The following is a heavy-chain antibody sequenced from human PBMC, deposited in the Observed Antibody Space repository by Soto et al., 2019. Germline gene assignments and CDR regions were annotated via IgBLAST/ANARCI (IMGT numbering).Heavy chain of an antibody. D-gene: IGHD2-21*01. Sequence: GSLRLSCAASGFTFSNAWMSWVRQAPGKGLEWVDRIKSKTDGGTTDHAAPMKGRFTISRDDSKNTLYLQMNSLKTEDTAVYYCTTDPLEAPLLDYWRQGTLVTVSS. CDR3: TTDPLEAPLLDY. CDR2: IKSKTDGGTT. J-gene: IGHJ4*02. V-gene: IGHV3-15*01. CDR1: GFTFSNAW.